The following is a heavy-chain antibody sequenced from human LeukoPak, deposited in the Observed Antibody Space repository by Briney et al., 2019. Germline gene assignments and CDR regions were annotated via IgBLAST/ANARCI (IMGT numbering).Heavy chain of an antibody. CDR2: INHSGST. CDR3: SRGTNTMALVWFDP. Sequence: SETLSLTCAVYGGSFSGYYWSWIRQPPGKGLEWIGEINHSGSTNYNPSLKSRVTISVDTSKNQLSLKLSSVTAADTAVYYCSRGTNTMALVWFDPWGQGTLVTLSS. D-gene: IGHD3-10*01. CDR1: GGSFSGYY. V-gene: IGHV4-34*01. J-gene: IGHJ5*02.